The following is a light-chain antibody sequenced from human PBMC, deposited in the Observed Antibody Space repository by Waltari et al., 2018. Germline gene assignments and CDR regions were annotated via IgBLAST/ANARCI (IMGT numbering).Light chain of an antibody. Sequence: QSPGTLSLSPGERATLSCRASQSVSSSYLAWYQQKPGQAPRLLIYGASSRATGIPDRFSGSGSGSDFPLTISRLEPEDFAVYYCQQYGSSPWTFGQGTKVEIK. V-gene: IGKV3-20*01. CDR2: GAS. CDR3: QQYGSSPWT. CDR1: QSVSSSY. J-gene: IGKJ1*01.